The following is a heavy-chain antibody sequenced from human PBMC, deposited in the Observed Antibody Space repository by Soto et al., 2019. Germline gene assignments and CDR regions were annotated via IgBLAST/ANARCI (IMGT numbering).Heavy chain of an antibody. CDR2: ISAYNGNT. CDR1: GYTFNSTA. J-gene: IGHJ5*01. V-gene: IGHV1-18*01. Sequence: QVQLVQSGPDVKKPGASVKVSCKASGYTFNSTAITWVRQAPGQGLEWMGWISAYNGNTNYAHKVQGRVTMTTDTSTSTAYMELRSLRSDDTAVYYCARPVQVMLRGVMYWFDSWDQGTLVTVSS. D-gene: IGHD3-10*01. CDR3: ARPVQVMLRGVMYWFDS.